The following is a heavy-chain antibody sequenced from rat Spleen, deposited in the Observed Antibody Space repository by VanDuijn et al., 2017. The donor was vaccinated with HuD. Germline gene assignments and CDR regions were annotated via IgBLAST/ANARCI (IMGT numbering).Heavy chain of an antibody. CDR3: ATDGYYDGTYYSVYVMDA. Sequence: EVQLVESGGGLVQPGRSLKLSCAASGFTFSNYDMAWVRQAPTKGLEWVASISTGGGNTYYRESVKGRFTISRDNAKSTLYLQMDSLMSEDTATYYCATDGYYDGTYYSVYVMDAWSQGASVTVSS. CDR1: GFTFSNYD. V-gene: IGHV5S23*01. D-gene: IGHD1-12*02. J-gene: IGHJ4*01. CDR2: ISTGGGNT.